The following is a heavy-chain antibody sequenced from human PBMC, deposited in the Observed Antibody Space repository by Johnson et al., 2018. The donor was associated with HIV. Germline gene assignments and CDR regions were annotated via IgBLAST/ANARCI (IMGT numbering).Heavy chain of an antibody. V-gene: IGHV3-30*18. CDR2: ISYDGTYE. CDR1: GFTFSTYG. CDR3: AKDSRAYAFDI. J-gene: IGHJ3*02. Sequence: LGVSCAASGFTFSTYGMHWVRQAPGKGLEWVAVISYDGTYEFYADSVKGRFTISRDNAKNSLYLQMKSLRPEDTALYYCAKDSRAYAFDIWGQGTMVTVSS.